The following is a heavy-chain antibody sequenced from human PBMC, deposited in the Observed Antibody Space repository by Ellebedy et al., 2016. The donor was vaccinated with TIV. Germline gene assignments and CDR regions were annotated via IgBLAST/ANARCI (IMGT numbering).Heavy chain of an antibody. CDR1: GFTFSDYG. V-gene: IGHV3-30*02. CDR3: AKDPIAHVALYYFDY. D-gene: IGHD2-21*01. J-gene: IGHJ4*02. CDR2: IRYDGSNK. Sequence: PGGSLRLSCAASGFTFSDYGMYWVRQAPGKGLEWVAMIRYDGSNKYYPDSVKSRFTVSRDDSNNTLYLQMNSLRVEDTAVYYCAKDPIAHVALYYFDYWGQGTLVTVSS.